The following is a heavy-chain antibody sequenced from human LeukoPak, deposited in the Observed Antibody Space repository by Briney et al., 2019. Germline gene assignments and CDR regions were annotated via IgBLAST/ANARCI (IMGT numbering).Heavy chain of an antibody. CDR3: ARNYYDSSGYYYFDY. CDR2: IIPIFGTA. V-gene: IGHV1-69*05. CDR1: GGTFSSYA. J-gene: IGHJ4*02. Sequence: GASVKVSCKASGGTFSSYAISWVRQAPGQGLEWMGGIIPIFGTANYAQKFQGRVTITTDESTSTAYMELSSLRSEDTAVYYCARNYYDSSGYYYFDYWGQGTLVTVS. D-gene: IGHD3-22*01.